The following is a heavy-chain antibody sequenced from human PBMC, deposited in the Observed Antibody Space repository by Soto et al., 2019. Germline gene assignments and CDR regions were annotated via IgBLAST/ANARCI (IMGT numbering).Heavy chain of an antibody. D-gene: IGHD2-15*01. J-gene: IGHJ4*02. CDR2: IKSDGSGT. CDR3: ARECTRTGWPFDS. CDR1: GFTFTSHW. V-gene: IGHV3-74*01. Sequence: EVQLVESGGGLVQPGGSLRLSCAASGFTFTSHWMHWVRQAPGKGLVWVSRIKSDGSGTIYADSVKGRFTISRDNAKNALYLQMNSLRADDTAVYYCARECTRTGWPFDSWGQGTLVTVSS.